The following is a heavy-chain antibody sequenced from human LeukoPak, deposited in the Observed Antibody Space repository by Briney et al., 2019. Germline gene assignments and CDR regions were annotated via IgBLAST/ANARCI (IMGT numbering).Heavy chain of an antibody. V-gene: IGHV3-74*01. CDR2: INTDGSNT. J-gene: IGHJ4*02. Sequence: PGGSLRLSCAPSGFTFSSYWMHWVGQAPGKGVMWVSRINTDGSNTNYADSVEGRFTISRDNAKNTLYLQMNSLRAEDTAVYYCARGLQGIDYWGQGTLVTVSS. D-gene: IGHD4-11*01. CDR3: ARGLQGIDY. CDR1: GFTFSSYW.